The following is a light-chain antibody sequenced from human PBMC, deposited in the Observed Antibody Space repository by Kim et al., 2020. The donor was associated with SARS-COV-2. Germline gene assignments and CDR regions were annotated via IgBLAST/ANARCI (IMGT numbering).Light chain of an antibody. J-gene: IGLJ2*01. V-gene: IGLV2-14*03. CDR2: DVS. CDR3: SSYTSSSTLEV. Sequence: QSITISCTGTSRDVGGDNYVSWYQQHPGKAPKLMIYDVSNRPSGVSNRFSGSKSGNTASLTISGLQAEDEADYYCSSYTSSSTLEVFGGGTQLTVL. CDR1: SRDVGGDNY.